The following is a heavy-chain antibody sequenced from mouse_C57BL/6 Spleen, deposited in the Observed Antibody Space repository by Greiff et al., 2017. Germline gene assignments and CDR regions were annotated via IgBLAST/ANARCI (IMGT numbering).Heavy chain of an antibody. D-gene: IGHD2-2*01. V-gene: IGHV1-59*01. CDR2: IDPSDSYT. CDR3: SRWLPHYAMDY. CDR1: GYTFTSYW. Sequence: VKLQQPGAELVRPGTSVTLSCKASGYTFTSYWMHWVKQRPGQGLEWIGVIDPSDSYTNYNQKFKGKATVTVDTSSSTAYMQLSSLPSEDSAVYYCSRWLPHYAMDYWGQGTAVTVAS. J-gene: IGHJ4*01.